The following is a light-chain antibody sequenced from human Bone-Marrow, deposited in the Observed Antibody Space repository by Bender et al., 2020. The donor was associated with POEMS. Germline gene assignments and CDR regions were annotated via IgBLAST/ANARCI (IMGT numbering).Light chain of an antibody. J-gene: IGLJ2*01. Sequence: QSVLTQPPSASGTPGQRVTISCSGGSSNIGAHAVNWYQHLPGTAPKLLIYSSHRRPSEVPDRFSGSRSGTSASLAISGLQSEDEADYYCTSYTTSSTLVFGGGTTVTVL. CDR1: SSNIGAHA. CDR3: TSYTTSSTLV. CDR2: SSH. V-gene: IGLV1-44*01.